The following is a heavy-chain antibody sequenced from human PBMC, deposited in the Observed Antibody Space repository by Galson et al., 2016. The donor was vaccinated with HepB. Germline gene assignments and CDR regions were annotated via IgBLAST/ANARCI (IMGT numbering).Heavy chain of an antibody. J-gene: IGHJ6*02. CDR3: ARTLRMGWGVGYYDYGMDV. CDR1: GFSLTTTGMS. Sequence: PALVKPTQTLTLTCTFSGFSLTTTGMSVTWIRQPPGKALEWLALIDWDDDKYYSTSLKTRLTISKDTSKNQVVLTMTNMDPVDTATYYCARTLRMGWGVGYYDYGMDVWGQGTTVTVSS. V-gene: IGHV2-70*01. D-gene: IGHD3-10*01. CDR2: IDWDDDK.